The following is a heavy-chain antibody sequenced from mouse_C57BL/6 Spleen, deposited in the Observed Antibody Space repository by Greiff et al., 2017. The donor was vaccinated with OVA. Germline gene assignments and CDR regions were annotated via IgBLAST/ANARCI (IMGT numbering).Heavy chain of an antibody. J-gene: IGHJ2*01. D-gene: IGHD2-1*01. V-gene: IGHV5-9*01. Sequence: EVKLVESGGGLVKPGGSLKLSCAASGFTFSSYTMSWVRQTPETRLEWVATISGGGGNTYYPDSVKGRFTISRDNAKNTLYLQMSSLRSEDTALYYCARQGDYYVFDYWGQGTTLTVSS. CDR2: ISGGGGNT. CDR1: GFTFSSYT. CDR3: ARQGDYYVFDY.